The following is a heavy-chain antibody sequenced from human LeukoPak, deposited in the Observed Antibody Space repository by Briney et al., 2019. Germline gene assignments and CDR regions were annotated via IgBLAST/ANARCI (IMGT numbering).Heavy chain of an antibody. CDR2: INARGGT. V-gene: IGHV4-34*01. D-gene: IGHD2-2*01. CDR3: ARGQVPAARGHNWFDP. Sequence: PSETLSLTCAVYGWSFNDFYWNWIRQPPGKGLEWIGEINARGGTNYNPSLKSRVTISVDTSKNQFSLSLSSMSASDTAVYYCARGQVPAARGHNWFDPWGQGTLVTVSS. CDR1: GWSFNDFY. J-gene: IGHJ5*02.